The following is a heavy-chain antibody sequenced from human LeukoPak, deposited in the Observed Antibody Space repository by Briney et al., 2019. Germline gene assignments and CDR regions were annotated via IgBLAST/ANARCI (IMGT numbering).Heavy chain of an antibody. D-gene: IGHD2-2*01. CDR1: GGTFSSYA. J-gene: IGHJ6*03. V-gene: IGHV1-69*13. CDR3: ARGLQYQLFKALRYYYMDV. CDR2: IIPIFGTA. Sequence: ASVKVSCKASGGTFSSYAISWVRQAPGQGLEWMGGIIPIFGTANYAQKFQGRVTITADESTSTAYMELRSLTSDDTAVYYCARGLQYQLFKALRYYYMDVWGEGTTVTVSS.